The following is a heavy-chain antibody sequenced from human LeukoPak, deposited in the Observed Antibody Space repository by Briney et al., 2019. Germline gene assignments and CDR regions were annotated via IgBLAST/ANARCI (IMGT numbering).Heavy chain of an antibody. V-gene: IGHV1-69*04. Sequence: SVKVSCKASGGTFSIYAISWVRQAPGQGLEWMGRIIPIFGIANYAQKFQGRVTITADKSTSTAYMELSSLRSEDTAVYYCARVIDSSGYYYFDYWVQGTLVTVSS. CDR3: ARVIDSSGYYYFDY. J-gene: IGHJ4*02. CDR1: GGTFSIYA. CDR2: IIPIFGIA. D-gene: IGHD3-22*01.